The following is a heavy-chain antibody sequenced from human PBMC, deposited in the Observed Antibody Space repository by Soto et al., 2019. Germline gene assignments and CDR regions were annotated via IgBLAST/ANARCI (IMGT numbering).Heavy chain of an antibody. V-gene: IGHV3-33*01. CDR1: GFTFSSYG. CDR3: AREKNSRLGFDY. CDR2: IWYDGSNK. Sequence: ESGGGVVQPGRSLRLSCAASGFTFSSYGMHWVRQAPGKGLEWVAVIWYDGSNKYYADSVKGRFTISRDNSKNTLYLQMNSLRAEDTAVYYCAREKNSRLGFDYWGQGTLVTVSS. J-gene: IGHJ4*02. D-gene: IGHD6-25*01.